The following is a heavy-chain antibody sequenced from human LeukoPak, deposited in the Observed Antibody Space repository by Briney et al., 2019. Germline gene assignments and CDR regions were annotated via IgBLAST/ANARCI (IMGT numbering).Heavy chain of an antibody. J-gene: IGHJ6*03. CDR2: IIPIFGTA. CDR1: GGTFSSYA. CDR3: ARGMDTAASYYYYYYMDV. D-gene: IGHD5-18*01. Sequence: SVKVSCKASGGTFSSYAISCVRQSPGQGLEWRGGIIPIFGTANYAQKFQGRVTITADKSTSTAYMELSSLRSEDTAVYYCARGMDTAASYYYYYYMDVWGKGTTVTVSS. V-gene: IGHV1-69*06.